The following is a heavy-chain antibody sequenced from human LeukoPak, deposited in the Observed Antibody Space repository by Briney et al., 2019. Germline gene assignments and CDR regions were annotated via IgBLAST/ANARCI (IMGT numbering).Heavy chain of an antibody. CDR3: ARGTVTTIDLVDY. V-gene: IGHV3-74*01. CDR1: GFTFSSYW. D-gene: IGHD4-17*01. Sequence: GGSLRLSCAASGFTFSSYWMHWVRQAPGKGRVWVSRISSDGTRTSYADSVKGRLTVSRDNAKNTLYLQMNSLRAEATAVYYCARGTVTTIDLVDYWGQGTLVTVSS. CDR2: ISSDGTRT. J-gene: IGHJ4*02.